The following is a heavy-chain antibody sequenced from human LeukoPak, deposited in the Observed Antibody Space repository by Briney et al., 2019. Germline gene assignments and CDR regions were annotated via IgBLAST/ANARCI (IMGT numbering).Heavy chain of an antibody. D-gene: IGHD2-15*01. J-gene: IGHJ4*02. CDR3: ARGGVGCSGGTCYSPYYFDY. CDR1: GDSVSSNSAV. Sequence: SQTLSLTCDISGDSVSSNSAVWNWIRQSPSRGLEWLGRTYYRSKWYNDYAVSVKSRITINPDTSKNQFSLQLNSVTPEDTAVYYCARGGVGCSGGTCYSPYYFDYWGQGTLVTVSS. CDR2: TYYRSKWYN. V-gene: IGHV6-1*01.